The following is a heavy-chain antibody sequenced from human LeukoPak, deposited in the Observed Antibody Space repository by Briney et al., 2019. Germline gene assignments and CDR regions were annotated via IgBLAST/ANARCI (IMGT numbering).Heavy chain of an antibody. CDR2: ISSGSGTS. J-gene: IGHJ4*02. Sequence: GGSLRLSCAASGFTFSSYSMTWVRQAPGKGLEWVSYISSGSGTSTYAESVKGRFTISRDTAKNSLYLQMNSLRDEDTGVYYCARDQNWSFDYWGQGALVTVSS. V-gene: IGHV3-48*02. D-gene: IGHD1-1*01. CDR3: ARDQNWSFDY. CDR1: GFTFSSYS.